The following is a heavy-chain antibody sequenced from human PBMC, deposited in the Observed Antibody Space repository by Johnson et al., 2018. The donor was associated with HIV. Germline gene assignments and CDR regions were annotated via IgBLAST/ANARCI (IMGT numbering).Heavy chain of an antibody. CDR1: GFTFSSFA. V-gene: IGHV3-30*14. Sequence: QVQLVESGGGLVQPGGSLRLSCAASGFTFSSFAIHWVRQAPGKGLEWVAFIPYDGSNKYYADSVKGRFTISRENAKNSLYLQMNSLRAGDTAVDYCARGLADCGGDCSPDAFDILGQGTMVTVSS. J-gene: IGHJ3*02. D-gene: IGHD2-21*02. CDR3: ARGLADCGGDCSPDAFDI. CDR2: IPYDGSNK.